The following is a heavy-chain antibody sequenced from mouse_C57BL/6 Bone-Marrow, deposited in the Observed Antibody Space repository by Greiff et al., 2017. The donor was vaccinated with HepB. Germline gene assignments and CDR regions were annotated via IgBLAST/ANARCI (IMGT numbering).Heavy chain of an antibody. CDR1: GYTFTDYE. J-gene: IGHJ3*01. V-gene: IGHV1-15*01. CDR3: TRELLRSFAY. Sequence: VQLQQSGAELVRPGASVTLSCKASGYTFTDYEMHWVKQTPVHGLEWIGAIDPETGGTAYNQKFKGKAILTADKSSSTAYMELRSLTSEDSAVYYGTRELLRSFAYWGQGTLVTVSA. D-gene: IGHD1-1*01. CDR2: IDPETGGT.